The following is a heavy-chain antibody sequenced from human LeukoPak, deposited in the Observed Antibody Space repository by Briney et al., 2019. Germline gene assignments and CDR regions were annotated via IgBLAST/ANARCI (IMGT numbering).Heavy chain of an antibody. CDR1: GGSFSGYY. D-gene: IGHD3-22*01. Sequence: PSETLSLTYAVYGGSFSGYYWSWIRQPPGKGLEWIGEINHSGSTNYNPSLKSRVTISVDTSKNQFSLKLSSVTAADTAVYYCARFGYYDSSAASAFDIWGQGTMVTVSS. V-gene: IGHV4-34*01. CDR2: INHSGST. J-gene: IGHJ3*02. CDR3: ARFGYYDSSAASAFDI.